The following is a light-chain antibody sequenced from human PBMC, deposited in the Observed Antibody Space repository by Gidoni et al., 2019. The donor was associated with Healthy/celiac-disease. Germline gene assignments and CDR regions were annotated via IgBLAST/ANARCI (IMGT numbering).Light chain of an antibody. J-gene: IGKJ1*01. V-gene: IGKV3-11*01. CDR3: HQRSNWPPT. Sequence: EIVLTQSPATLSLSPGERATLSCRASQSVSSYLAWYQQKPGQAPRLLIYDASNRATGIPARFSGSVAGTDFTLTISSLEPEDFAVYYCHQRSNWPPTFGQGTKVEIK. CDR1: QSVSSY. CDR2: DAS.